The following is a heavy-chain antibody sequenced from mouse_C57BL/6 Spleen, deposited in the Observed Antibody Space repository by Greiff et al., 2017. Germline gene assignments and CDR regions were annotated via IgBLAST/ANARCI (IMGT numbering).Heavy chain of an antibody. D-gene: IGHD1-1*01. CDR3: TREVYYYGSREGSFDY. CDR2: IDPETGGT. V-gene: IGHV1-15*01. Sequence: QVQLQQSGAELVRPGASVTLSCKASGYTFTDYEMHWVKQTPVHGLEWIGAIDPETGGTAYNQKFKGKAILTADKSSSTAYVELRSLTSEDSAVYYCTREVYYYGSREGSFDYWGQGTTLTVSS. J-gene: IGHJ2*01. CDR1: GYTFTDYE.